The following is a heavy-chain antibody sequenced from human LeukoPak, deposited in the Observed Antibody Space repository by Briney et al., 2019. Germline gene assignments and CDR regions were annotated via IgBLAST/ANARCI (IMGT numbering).Heavy chain of an antibody. Sequence: ASVTVSCTASGYTFTIYGISWVRQAPGQGLEWMGWISAYNGNTNYAQNLQGRVTMTTDTSTSTAYMELRSLRSDDTAVYYCARAPSVSTVTDYFDYWGQGTLVTVSS. D-gene: IGHD4-17*01. V-gene: IGHV1-18*01. J-gene: IGHJ4*02. CDR1: GYTFTIYG. CDR2: ISAYNGNT. CDR3: ARAPSVSTVTDYFDY.